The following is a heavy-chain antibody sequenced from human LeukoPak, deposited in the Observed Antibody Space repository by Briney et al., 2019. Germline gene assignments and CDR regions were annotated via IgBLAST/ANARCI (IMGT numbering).Heavy chain of an antibody. CDR3: ATGPYSAFER. CDR1: GFTFTDFW. J-gene: IGHJ3*02. CDR2: VKGDEIST. V-gene: IGHV3-74*01. D-gene: IGHD2-21*01. Sequence: PGGSLRLSCAASGFTFTDFWMHWVRQAPGGGLLWVSRVKGDEISTLYADSVKGRFTISRDNAKNTLYLQMNSLRADDTALYYCATGPYSAFERWGQGTMVTVSS.